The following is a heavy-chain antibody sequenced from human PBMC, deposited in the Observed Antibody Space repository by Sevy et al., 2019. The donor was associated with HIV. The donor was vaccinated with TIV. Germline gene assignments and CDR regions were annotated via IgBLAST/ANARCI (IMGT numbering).Heavy chain of an antibody. J-gene: IGHJ4*02. CDR2: INPNSGDT. CDR3: ARVLYYESSAYYFDY. D-gene: IGHD3-22*01. V-gene: IGHV1-2*06. Sequence: ASVKVSCQASGYMFIAYFIHWVRQAPGQGLEWMGRINPNSGDTNYAQKFQGRVTMTRDTSINTAYMELSRLRSDDTAVYSCARVLYYESSAYYFDYWGQGTLVTVSS. CDR1: GYMFIAYF.